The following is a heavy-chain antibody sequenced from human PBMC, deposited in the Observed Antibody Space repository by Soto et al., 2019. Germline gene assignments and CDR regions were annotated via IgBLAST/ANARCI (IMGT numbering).Heavy chain of an antibody. D-gene: IGHD3-3*01. CDR1: GFTVSSNY. CDR2: IYSGGST. V-gene: IGHV3-66*01. Sequence: EVQLVESGGGLVQPAGSLRLSCAASGFTVSSNYMSWVRQAPGKGLEWVSVIYSGGSTYYADSVKGRFTISRDNSKNTLYLQMNSLRAEDTAVYYCARDRSTIYAFDIWGQGTMVTVSS. CDR3: ARDRSTIYAFDI. J-gene: IGHJ3*02.